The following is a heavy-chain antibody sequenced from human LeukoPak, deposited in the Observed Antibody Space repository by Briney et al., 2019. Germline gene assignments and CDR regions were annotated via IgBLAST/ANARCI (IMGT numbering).Heavy chain of an antibody. CDR3: ARDMGGYYGPIYYYYGMDV. CDR2: IYTSGST. D-gene: IGHD3-3*01. Sequence: SQTLSLTCTVSGGSISSGSYYWSWIRQPAGKGLEWIGRIYTSGSTNYNPSLKSRVTISVDTSKNQFSLKLSSVTAADTAVYYCARDMGGYYGPIYYYYGMDVWGQGTTVTVSS. CDR1: GGSISSGSYY. V-gene: IGHV4-61*02. J-gene: IGHJ6*02.